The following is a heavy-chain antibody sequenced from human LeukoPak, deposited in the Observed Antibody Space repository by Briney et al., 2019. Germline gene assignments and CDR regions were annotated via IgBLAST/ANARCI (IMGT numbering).Heavy chain of an antibody. V-gene: IGHV3-23*01. J-gene: IGHJ6*02. CDR3: AEGRVSYYYGMDV. CDR1: GFTFSSYA. Sequence: GGSLRLSCAASGFTFSSYAMNWVRQAPGKGRGWVSGISGSGGSTSYADSVKGRFTISRDNSKNTLYLQMNSLRAEDTAVYYCAEGRVSYYYGMDVWGQGTTVTVSS. CDR2: ISGSGGST. D-gene: IGHD3-10*01.